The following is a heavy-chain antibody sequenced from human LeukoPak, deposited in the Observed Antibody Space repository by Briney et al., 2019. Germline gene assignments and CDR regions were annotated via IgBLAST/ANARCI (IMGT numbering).Heavy chain of an antibody. J-gene: IGHJ4*02. CDR1: GFTFSSYA. Sequence: GGSLRLSCAASGFTFSSYAMSWVRQAPGKGLEWVSAISGSGGSTYYADSVKGRFTISRDNSKNSLYLQMNSLRAEDTALYYCAKDRADYYYDSSGAAFDYWGQGTLVTVSS. CDR3: AKDRADYYYDSSGAAFDY. D-gene: IGHD3-22*01. CDR2: ISGSGGST. V-gene: IGHV3-23*01.